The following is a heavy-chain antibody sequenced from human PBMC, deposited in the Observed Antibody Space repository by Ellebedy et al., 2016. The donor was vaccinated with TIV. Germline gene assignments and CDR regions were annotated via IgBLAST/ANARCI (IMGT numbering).Heavy chain of an antibody. J-gene: IGHJ6*02. CDR3: AREDGDYPYYYYYGMDV. CDR1: GFTVSNAW. CDR2: IKQDGSEK. V-gene: IGHV3-7*01. D-gene: IGHD4-17*01. Sequence: PGGSLRLSCAASGFTVSNAWMSWVRQAPGKGLEWVAHIKQDGSEKYYVDSVKGRFTISRDNAKNSVYLQMNSLRAEDTAVYYCAREDGDYPYYYYYGMDVWGQGTTVTVSS.